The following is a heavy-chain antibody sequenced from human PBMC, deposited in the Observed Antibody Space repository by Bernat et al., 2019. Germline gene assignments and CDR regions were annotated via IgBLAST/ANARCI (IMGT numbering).Heavy chain of an antibody. CDR1: GFTFSSYA. Sequence: QVQLVESGGGVVQPGRSLRLSCAASGFTFSSYAMHWVRQAPGKGLEWVAVISYDGSNKYYADSVKGRFTISRDNSKNTLYLQMNSLRAEDTAVYYCARDERYYYDSSGYYSTDDDWGQGTLVTVSS. CDR2: ISYDGSNK. V-gene: IGHV3-30-3*01. J-gene: IGHJ4*02. CDR3: ARDERYYYDSSGYYSTDDD. D-gene: IGHD3-22*01.